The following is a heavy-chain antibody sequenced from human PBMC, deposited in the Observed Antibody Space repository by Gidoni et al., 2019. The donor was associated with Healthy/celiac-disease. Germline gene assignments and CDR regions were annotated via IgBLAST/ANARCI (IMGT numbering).Heavy chain of an antibody. CDR3: ARDRYYDSSGDY. D-gene: IGHD3-22*01. Sequence: YMHWVRQAPGQGLEWMGIINPSGGSTSYAQKFQGRVTMTRDTSTSTVYMELSSLRSEDTAVYYCARDRYYDSSGDYWGQGTLVTVSS. CDR2: INPSGGST. J-gene: IGHJ4*02. CDR1: Y. V-gene: IGHV1-46*01.